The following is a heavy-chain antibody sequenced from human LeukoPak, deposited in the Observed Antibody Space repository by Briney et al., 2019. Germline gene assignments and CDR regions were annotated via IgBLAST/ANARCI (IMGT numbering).Heavy chain of an antibody. V-gene: IGHV1-46*01. CDR3: ARERVVTADHDAFDI. CDR1: GYTFTSYG. J-gene: IGHJ3*02. D-gene: IGHD2-21*02. Sequence: GASVKVSCKASGYTFTSYGICWVRQAPGQGLEWMGIINPSGGSTSYAQKFQGRVTMTRDTSTSTVYMELSSLRSEDTAVYYCARERVVTADHDAFDIWGQGTMVTVSS. CDR2: INPSGGST.